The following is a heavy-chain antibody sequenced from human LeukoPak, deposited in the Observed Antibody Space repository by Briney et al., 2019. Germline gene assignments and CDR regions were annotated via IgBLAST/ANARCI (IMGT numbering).Heavy chain of an antibody. Sequence: ASVKVSCKASGGTFSSYAISWVRQAPGQGLEWMGRIIPIFGIANYAQKLQGRVTITADKSTSTAYMELSSLRSEDTAVYYCARVAHCSSTSCYSGLYYFDYWGQGTLVTVSS. V-gene: IGHV1-69*04. CDR1: GGTFSSYA. CDR2: IIPIFGIA. J-gene: IGHJ4*02. D-gene: IGHD2-2*02. CDR3: ARVAHCSSTSCYSGLYYFDY.